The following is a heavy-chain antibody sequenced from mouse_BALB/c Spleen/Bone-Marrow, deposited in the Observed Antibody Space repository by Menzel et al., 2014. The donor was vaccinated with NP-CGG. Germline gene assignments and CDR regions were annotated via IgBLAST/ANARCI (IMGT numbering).Heavy chain of an antibody. CDR1: GFNIKDTY. CDR2: IDPANGNT. J-gene: IGHJ2*01. CDR3: ARYRLGTYFDY. V-gene: IGHV14-3*02. Sequence: GQLQQSGAELVKPGASVKLSCTASGFNIKDTYMHWVKQTPEQGLEWIGRIDPANGNTKCGPKLQGKATITADTSSNTAYLQLSSLTSEDTAVYYCARYRLGTYFDYWGQGTTLTVSS. D-gene: IGHD2-14*01.